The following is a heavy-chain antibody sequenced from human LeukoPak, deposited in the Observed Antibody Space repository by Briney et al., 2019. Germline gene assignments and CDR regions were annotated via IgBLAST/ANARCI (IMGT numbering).Heavy chain of an antibody. V-gene: IGHV4-59*12. Sequence: SETLSLTCTVSDGSISSYYWSWIRQPPGKGLEWIGYIYYSGSTNYNPSLKSRVTMSVDTSKNQFSLKLSSATAADTAVYYCARDRGTWNDDGFDYWGQGTLVTVSS. CDR1: DGSISSYY. D-gene: IGHD1-1*01. CDR3: ARDRGTWNDDGFDY. J-gene: IGHJ4*02. CDR2: IYYSGST.